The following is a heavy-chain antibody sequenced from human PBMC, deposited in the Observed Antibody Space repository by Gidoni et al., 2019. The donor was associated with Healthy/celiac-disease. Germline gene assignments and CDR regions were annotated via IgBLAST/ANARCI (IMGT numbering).Heavy chain of an antibody. CDR3: ARETSCSGGSCYLIYYYYGMDV. CDR1: GYTFTSYA. J-gene: IGHJ6*02. CDR2: INTNTGNP. V-gene: IGHV7-4-1*02. Sequence: QVQLVQSGSALKKHGASVKVSCKASGYTFTSYAMNWVRQAPGQGLEWMGWINTNTGNPTYAQGSTGRFVFSLDTSVSTAYLQISSLKAEDTAVYYCARETSCSGGSCYLIYYYYGMDVWGQGTTVTVSS. D-gene: IGHD2-15*01.